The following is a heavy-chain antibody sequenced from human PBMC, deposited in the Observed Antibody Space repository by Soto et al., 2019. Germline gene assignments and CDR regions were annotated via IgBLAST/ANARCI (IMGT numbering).Heavy chain of an antibody. CDR1: GFTFTRYS. CDR2: ISSTTNYI. Sequence: RLSCAASGFTFTRYSMNWVRQAPGKGLEWVSSISSTTNYIYYGDSMKGRFTISRDNAKNSLYLEMNSLRAEDTAVYYCARESEDLTSNFDDWGQGTLVTVSS. J-gene: IGHJ4*02. CDR3: ARESEDLTSNFDD. V-gene: IGHV3-21*06.